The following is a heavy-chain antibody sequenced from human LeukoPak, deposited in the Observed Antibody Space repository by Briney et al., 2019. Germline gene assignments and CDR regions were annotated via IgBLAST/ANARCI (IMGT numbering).Heavy chain of an antibody. V-gene: IGHV3-30-3*01. J-gene: IGHJ6*03. CDR3: ARSPTYYYMDV. CDR1: GFTFSNYV. Sequence: PGESLRLSCEASGFTFSNYVIHWVRQAPGKGLEWLAVISYDGINKYYADPVKGRFTISRDQSKTTVDLQMDSLGGADTAVYYCARSPTYYYMDVWGKGTTVTVSS. CDR2: ISYDGINK.